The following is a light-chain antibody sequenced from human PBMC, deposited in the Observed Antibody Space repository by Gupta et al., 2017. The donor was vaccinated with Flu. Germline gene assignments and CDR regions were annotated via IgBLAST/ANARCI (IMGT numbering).Light chain of an antibody. CDR1: QSLVYSDGNNY. CDR2: EGS. Sequence: DVVMTQSPLSLPVTLGQPASISCRSSQSLVYSDGNNYLNWFQQRPFQSPRRIIYEGSTWDSRGTVRFSGSGSVNNFTLKSMRAEDEDVGVCIGVKCEHPWTFGQGTKLEIK. V-gene: IGKV2D-30*01. J-gene: IGKJ2*02. CDR3: VKCEHPWT.